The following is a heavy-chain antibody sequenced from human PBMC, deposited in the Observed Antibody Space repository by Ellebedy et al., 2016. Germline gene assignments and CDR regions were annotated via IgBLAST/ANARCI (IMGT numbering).Heavy chain of an antibody. D-gene: IGHD1-26*01. CDR3: ANKPAYSALDY. V-gene: IGHV3-21*04. Sequence: GGSLRLSXAASGFTFSSYSMNWVRQAPGKGLEWVSSISSSSTYIYYADSVKGRFTISRDNAKNTLYLQMNSLRAEDTAVYYCANKPAYSALDYWGQGTLVTVSS. CDR1: GFTFSSYS. CDR2: ISSSSTYI. J-gene: IGHJ4*02.